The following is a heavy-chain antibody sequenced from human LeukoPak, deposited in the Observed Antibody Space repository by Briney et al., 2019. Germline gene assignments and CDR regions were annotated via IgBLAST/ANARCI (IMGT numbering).Heavy chain of an antibody. Sequence: GGSLRLSCTASGFTFSSYAMNWVRQAPGKGLEWVSGIGAGGTFTYYADSVKGRFTISRDNSRNTLYLQMNSLRADDTAVFYCAKGGQTDRFDYWGQGALVTVSS. J-gene: IGHJ4*02. CDR2: IGAGGTFT. CDR3: AKGGQTDRFDY. CDR1: GFTFSSYA. D-gene: IGHD5-12*01. V-gene: IGHV3-23*01.